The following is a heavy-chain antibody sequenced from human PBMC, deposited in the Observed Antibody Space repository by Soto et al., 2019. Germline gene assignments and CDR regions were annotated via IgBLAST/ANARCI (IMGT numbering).Heavy chain of an antibody. D-gene: IGHD4-4*01. V-gene: IGHV3-23*01. Sequence: DVQLLESGGGLVQPGGSLRLSCAASGFRFSTYDMSWVRQAPGKGLEWVSVMSGSGSGTYYADSVKGRVTISRDNSKNTLYLQMNSLRAEDTAVYYCVRQAKLTTVTANFGYYYGLDVWGQGTTVTVSS. CDR3: VRQAKLTTVTANFGYYYGLDV. CDR1: GFRFSTYD. J-gene: IGHJ6*02. CDR2: MSGSGSGT.